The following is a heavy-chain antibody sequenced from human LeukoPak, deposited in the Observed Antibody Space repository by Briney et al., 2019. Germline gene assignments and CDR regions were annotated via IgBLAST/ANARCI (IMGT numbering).Heavy chain of an antibody. V-gene: IGHV3-53*01. Sequence: GGSLRLSCAASGFTVSSNYMSWVRQAPGKGLEWVSVIYSGGSTYYADSVKGRFTISRDNSKNTLYLQMNSLGAEDTAVYYCARSPPTYSSGWYYYGMDVWGQGTTVTVSS. D-gene: IGHD6-19*01. CDR1: GFTVSSNY. J-gene: IGHJ6*02. CDR3: ARSPPTYSSGWYYYGMDV. CDR2: IYSGGST.